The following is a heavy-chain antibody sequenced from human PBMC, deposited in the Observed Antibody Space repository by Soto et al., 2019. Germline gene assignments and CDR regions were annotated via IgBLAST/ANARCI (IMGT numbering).Heavy chain of an antibody. CDR2: IYYSGST. V-gene: IGHV4-39*01. Sequence: SETLSLTCTVSGGSISRSSYYWGWIRQPPGKGLEWIGSIYYSGSTDYNPSLKSRATISVDTSKNQFSLKLSSVTAADTAVYYCASYQQWLVSFDYWGQGTLVTVS. CDR3: ASYQQWLVSFDY. CDR1: GGSISRSSYY. J-gene: IGHJ4*02. D-gene: IGHD6-19*01.